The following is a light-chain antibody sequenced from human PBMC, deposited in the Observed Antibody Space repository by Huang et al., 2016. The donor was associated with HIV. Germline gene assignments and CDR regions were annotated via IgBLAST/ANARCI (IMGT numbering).Light chain of an antibody. CDR3: QQRSNWPPIT. Sequence: IVLTQSPTTLSLSPGERATLSCRASQSVNRYLAWYQQKLGQAPRLLIYDASNRATGIPARFSGSGSGTDFTLTISSLEPEDFAVYYCQQRSNWPPITFGQGTRLEIK. CDR1: QSVNRY. J-gene: IGKJ5*01. CDR2: DAS. V-gene: IGKV3-11*01.